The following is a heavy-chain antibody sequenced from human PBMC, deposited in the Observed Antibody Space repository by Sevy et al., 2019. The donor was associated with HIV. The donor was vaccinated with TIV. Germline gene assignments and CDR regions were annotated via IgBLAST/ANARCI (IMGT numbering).Heavy chain of an antibody. CDR2: INPSGGST. Sequence: ASVKVSCKASGYTFTSYYMHWVRQAPGQGLEWMGIINPSGGSTSYAQKFQGRVTMTRDTSTGTVYMELSSLRSEDTAVYYCARDSSEVVVTASLDYWGQGTLVTVSS. J-gene: IGHJ4*02. V-gene: IGHV1-46*01. CDR1: GYTFTSYY. CDR3: ARDSSEVVVTASLDY. D-gene: IGHD2-21*02.